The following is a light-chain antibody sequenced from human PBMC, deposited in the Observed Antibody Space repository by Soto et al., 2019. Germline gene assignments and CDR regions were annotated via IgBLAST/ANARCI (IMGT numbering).Light chain of an antibody. CDR3: SSYTSSSTHVV. J-gene: IGLJ2*01. CDR2: EIS. Sequence: QSALTQPASVSGSPGQSITISCTGTSSDVGGYNYVSWYQQHPGKAPKLVIYEISNRPSGVSNRFSGSKSGNTASLTISGLQDEDAEDYYCSSYTSSSTHVVFGGGTKVTVL. V-gene: IGLV2-14*01. CDR1: SSDVGGYNY.